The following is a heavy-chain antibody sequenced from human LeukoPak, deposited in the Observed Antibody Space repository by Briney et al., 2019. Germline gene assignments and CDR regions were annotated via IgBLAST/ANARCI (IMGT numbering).Heavy chain of an antibody. CDR3: AKGSGAPRGRIAVAGPIDY. V-gene: IGHV3-23*01. Sequence: GGSLRLSCAPSGFTFSIYAMSWVRQAPGEGLVWVSAISGSGGSTYYADSVKGRFTISRDNSKNTLYLQMNSLRAEDTAVYYCAKGSGAPRGRIAVAGPIDYWGQGTLVTVSS. J-gene: IGHJ4*02. D-gene: IGHD6-19*01. CDR1: GFTFSIYA. CDR2: ISGSGGST.